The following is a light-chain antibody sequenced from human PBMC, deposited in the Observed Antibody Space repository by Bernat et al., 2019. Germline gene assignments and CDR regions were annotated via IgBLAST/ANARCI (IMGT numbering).Light chain of an antibody. J-gene: IGKJ4*01. Sequence: EIVLTQSPATLSLSPGERATLSCRASQSVGSHLAWYQQKPGQAPRLLIDSASNRATGLPARFTGSGSGTDFTLTISSLEPEDFAVYYCQQRNSWTLTFGGGTKVEIK. V-gene: IGKV3-11*01. CDR3: QQRNSWTLT. CDR1: QSVGSH. CDR2: SAS.